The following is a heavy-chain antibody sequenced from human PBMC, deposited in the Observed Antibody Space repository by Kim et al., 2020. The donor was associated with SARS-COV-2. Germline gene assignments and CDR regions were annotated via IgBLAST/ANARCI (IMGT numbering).Heavy chain of an antibody. V-gene: IGHV3-23*01. Sequence: ADSVKGRFTISRDNAKNTLYLQMNSLRAEDTAVYYCAKSPHLGFPYGMDVWGQGTTVTVSS. CDR3: AKSPHLGFPYGMDV. D-gene: IGHD3-3*02. J-gene: IGHJ6*02.